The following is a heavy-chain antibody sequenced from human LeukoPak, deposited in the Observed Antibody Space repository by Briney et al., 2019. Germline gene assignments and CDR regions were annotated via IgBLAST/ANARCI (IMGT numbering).Heavy chain of an antibody. J-gene: IGHJ4*02. CDR1: GFTFSTYW. CDR3: AKDSLDY. V-gene: IGHV3-7*04. Sequence: GGSLRLSCAASGFTFSTYWMTWVRQAPGKGLEWVATIKEDGSETYYADSVKGRFTISRDNAKNSLYLQMNSLRAEDTAVYYCAKDSLDYWGKGTLVTVSS. CDR2: IKEDGSET.